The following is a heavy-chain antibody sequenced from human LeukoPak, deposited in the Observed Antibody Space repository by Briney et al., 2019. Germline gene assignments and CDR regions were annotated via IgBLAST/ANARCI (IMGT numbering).Heavy chain of an antibody. D-gene: IGHD4-17*01. CDR2: IYHSGST. Sequence: PSETLSLTCTVSGYSISSGHYWGWIRQPPGKGLEWIGSIYHSGSTYYNPSLKSRVTISVDTSKNQFSLKLSSVTAADTAVYYCAISTVTTPIGYFDYWGQGTLVTVSS. V-gene: IGHV4-38-2*02. J-gene: IGHJ4*02. CDR1: GYSISSGHY. CDR3: AISTVTTPIGYFDY.